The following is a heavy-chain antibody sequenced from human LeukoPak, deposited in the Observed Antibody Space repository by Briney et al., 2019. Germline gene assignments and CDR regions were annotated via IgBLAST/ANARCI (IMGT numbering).Heavy chain of an antibody. CDR1: GGSFSGYY. CDR3: ARELWFGERYYYYYMDV. D-gene: IGHD3-10*01. CDR2: INHSGST. V-gene: IGHV4-34*01. J-gene: IGHJ6*03. Sequence: SEALSLTCAVYGGSFSGYYWSWIRQPPGKGLEWIGEINHSGSTNYNPSLKSRVTISVDTSKNQFSLKLSSVTAADTAVYYCARELWFGERYYYYYMDVWGKGTTVTVSS.